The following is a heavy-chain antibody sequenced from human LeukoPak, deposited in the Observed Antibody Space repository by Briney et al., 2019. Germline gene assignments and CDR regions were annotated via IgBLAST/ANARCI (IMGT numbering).Heavy chain of an antibody. Sequence: PSETLSLTCSVSGVSTYSSTYYWAWIRLPPGEGLEFIGSIYYNEDTFHNPSLKSLLTISVDTSANLFSLRLTSVTAADTATYYCARQLAAGNDGFDVWGQGTVVTVSS. CDR2: IYYNEDT. CDR3: ARQLAAGNDGFDV. CDR1: GVSTYSSTYY. J-gene: IGHJ3*01. V-gene: IGHV4-39*01. D-gene: IGHD2-15*01.